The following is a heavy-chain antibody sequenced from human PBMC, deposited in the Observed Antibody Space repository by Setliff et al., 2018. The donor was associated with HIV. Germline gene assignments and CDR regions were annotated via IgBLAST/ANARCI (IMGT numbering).Heavy chain of an antibody. J-gene: IGHJ5*02. V-gene: IGHV1-2*06. CDR3: ARGGRIAAARFGLFDP. D-gene: IGHD6-13*01. Sequence: ASVKVSCKASGYTFTGYYIHWVRQAPGQGLEWMGRINPNSGGTNYAQKFQGRVTMTRDTSISTAYMELSRLRSDDTAVYYCARGGRIAAARFGLFDPWGQGTLVTVSS. CDR2: INPNSGGT. CDR1: GYTFTGYY.